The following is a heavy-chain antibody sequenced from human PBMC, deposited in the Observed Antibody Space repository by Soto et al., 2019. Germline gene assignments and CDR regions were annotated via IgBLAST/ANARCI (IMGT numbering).Heavy chain of an antibody. CDR3: VYLPCSGGSCYCFAFSGMDV. D-gene: IGHD2-15*01. V-gene: IGHV2-5*02. Sequence: QITLKESGPPLVKPTQTLTLTCTFSGFSLSTSGVGVAWIRPPPGNALEWLALIYWDDDKRYRPSLERSLTITKDISKNQVVPTMTNMDSVDTAPDYCVYLPCSGGSCYCFAFSGMDVWGEGATVTVSS. CDR1: GFSLSTSGVG. J-gene: IGHJ6*02. CDR2: IYWDDDK.